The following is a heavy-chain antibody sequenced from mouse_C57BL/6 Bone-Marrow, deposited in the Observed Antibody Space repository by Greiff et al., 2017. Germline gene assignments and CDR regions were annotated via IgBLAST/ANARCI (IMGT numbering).Heavy chain of an antibody. CDR3: ARPHDGSFAY. CDR1: GYTFTGYW. V-gene: IGHV1-9*01. J-gene: IGHJ3*01. CDR2: ILPGSGST. D-gene: IGHD2-3*01. Sequence: VQLQESGAELMKPGASVKLSCKATGYTFTGYWIEWVKQRPGHGLEWIGEILPGSGSTNNNEKFKGKATFTADTSSNTAYMQLSSLTTEDSAIYYCARPHDGSFAYWGQGTLVTVSA.